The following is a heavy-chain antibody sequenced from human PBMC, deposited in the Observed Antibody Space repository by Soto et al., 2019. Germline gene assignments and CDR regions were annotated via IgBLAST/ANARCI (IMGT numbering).Heavy chain of an antibody. J-gene: IGHJ6*02. CDR2: INHSGST. CDR3: ARAGGDIVVAEYGMDV. CDR1: GGSFSGYY. Sequence: NPSETLSLTCAVYGGSFSGYYWSWIRQPPGKGLEWIGEINHSGSTNYNPSLKSRVTISVDTSKNQFSLKLSSVTAADTAVYYCARAGGDIVVAEYGMDVWGQGTTVTVSS. D-gene: IGHD2-2*01. V-gene: IGHV4-34*01.